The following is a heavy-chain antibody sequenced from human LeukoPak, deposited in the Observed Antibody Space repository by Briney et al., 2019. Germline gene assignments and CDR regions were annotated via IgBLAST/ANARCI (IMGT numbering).Heavy chain of an antibody. Sequence: ASVKVSCKASVYTFTDYYMHWVRQAPGQGFEWMGWINPNDGDTNYAQKFQGRVTMTRDTSISTAHMEVSRLRSDDTAVYYCARANLLYCSSTTCLFDYWGQGTLVTVSS. V-gene: IGHV1-2*02. D-gene: IGHD2-2*01. CDR2: INPNDGDT. CDR1: VYTFTDYY. CDR3: ARANLLYCSSTTCLFDY. J-gene: IGHJ4*02.